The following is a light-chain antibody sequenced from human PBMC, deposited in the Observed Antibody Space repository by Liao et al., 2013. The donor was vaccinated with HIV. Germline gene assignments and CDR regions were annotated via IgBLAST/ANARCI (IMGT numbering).Light chain of an antibody. Sequence: SYVLTQPSSVSVAPGTTATITCGGDNIGGRSVHWYQHKAGQAPHLVISYDNDRPSGIPARFSGSNSGDTATPTITRAEVGDEADYFCQMWDSNSAIFGGGTKLTVL. CDR2: YDN. J-gene: IGLJ2*01. CDR1: NIGGRS. CDR3: QMWDSNSAI. V-gene: IGLV3-21*04.